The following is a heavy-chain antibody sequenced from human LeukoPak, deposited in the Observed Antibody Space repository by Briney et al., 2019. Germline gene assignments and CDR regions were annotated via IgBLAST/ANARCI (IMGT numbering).Heavy chain of an antibody. CDR3: ARVVPTTLMNYFDY. J-gene: IGHJ4*02. V-gene: IGHV1-69*13. CDR1: GYTFTSYD. Sequence: SVKVSCKASGYTFTSYDINWVRQAPGQGLEWMGGIIPIFGSANYAQKFQGRVTITADESTSTAYMELSSLRSADTAVYYCARVVPTTLMNYFDYWGQGTRVTVSS. CDR2: IIPIFGSA. D-gene: IGHD5-12*01.